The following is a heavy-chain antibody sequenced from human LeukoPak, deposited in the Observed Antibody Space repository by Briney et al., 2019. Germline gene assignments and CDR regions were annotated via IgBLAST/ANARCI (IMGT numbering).Heavy chain of an antibody. D-gene: IGHD1-26*01. CDR3: ARDFGGYYDAFDY. J-gene: IGHJ4*02. Sequence: GASVKVSCKASGYTFTGYYMHWVRQAPGQGLEWMGRINPNSGGTNYAQKFQGRVTMTRDTSISTAYMELSRLRSDDTAVYYCARDFGGYYDAFDYWGQGTLVTVSS. CDR1: GYTFTGYY. CDR2: INPNSGGT. V-gene: IGHV1-2*06.